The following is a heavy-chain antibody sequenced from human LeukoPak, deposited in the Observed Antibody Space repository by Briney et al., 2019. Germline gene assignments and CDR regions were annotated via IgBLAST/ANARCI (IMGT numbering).Heavy chain of an antibody. CDR1: GFTFSDYY. V-gene: IGHV4-34*01. Sequence: GSLRLSCAASGFTFSDYYMSWIRQAPGKGLEWVGEVNDSGITNYNPSLKSRVTMSADTSKNQFSLKMRSVIAADTAVYYCARARERVPIDYWGQGNLVTVSS. J-gene: IGHJ4*02. D-gene: IGHD3-3*01. CDR3: ARARERVPIDY. CDR2: VNDSGIT.